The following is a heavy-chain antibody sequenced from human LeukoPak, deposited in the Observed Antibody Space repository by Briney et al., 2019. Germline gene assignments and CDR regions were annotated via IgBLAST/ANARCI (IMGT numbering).Heavy chain of an antibody. CDR1: GYIFTDYY. J-gene: IGHJ4*02. D-gene: IGHD3-10*01. V-gene: IGHV1/OR15-1*04. CDR2: INPNSGGT. CDR3: AGTMVRGIFDY. Sequence: ASVKVSCKASGYIFTDYYMHWVRQAPGQELGWMGRINPNSGGTNYAQKFQGRVTMTRDTSISTAYMELSSLRSEDTATYYCAGTMVRGIFDYWGQGTLVTVSS.